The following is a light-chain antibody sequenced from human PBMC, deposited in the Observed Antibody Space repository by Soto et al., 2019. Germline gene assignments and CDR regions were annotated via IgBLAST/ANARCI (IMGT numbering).Light chain of an antibody. Sequence: QSALTQPPSASGSPGQSVTISCSGTSSDVGGYNYVSWHQQHPGKAPKLMIYEVSKRPSGVPDRFSGSKSGNTASLIVSGLQAEDEADYYCSSYAGSNNFVFGTGTQLTVL. CDR2: EVS. CDR3: SSYAGSNNFV. CDR1: SSDVGGYNY. J-gene: IGLJ1*01. V-gene: IGLV2-8*01.